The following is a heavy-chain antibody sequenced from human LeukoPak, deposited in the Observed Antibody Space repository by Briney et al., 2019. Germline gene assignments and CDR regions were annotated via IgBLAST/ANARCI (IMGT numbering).Heavy chain of an antibody. Sequence: SETLSLTCTVSGGSISSSSYYWAWIRQPPGKGLEWIGSIYYSGNTYYNPSLKSRVTISVDTSKNQFSLNLSSVTAADTAVYYCARPDKYDFWFDPWGQGTLVTVSS. V-gene: IGHV4-39*01. CDR1: GGSISSSSYY. CDR2: IYYSGNT. CDR3: ARPDKYDFWFDP. J-gene: IGHJ5*02. D-gene: IGHD3-3*01.